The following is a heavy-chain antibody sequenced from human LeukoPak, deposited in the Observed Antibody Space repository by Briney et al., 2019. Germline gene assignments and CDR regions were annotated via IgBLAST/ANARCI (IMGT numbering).Heavy chain of an antibody. CDR3: AKEPREYCSSTSCPNWFDS. Sequence: GGSLRLSHAASGFTLNNYAMSWVRQAPGKGLEWVSAISASGGTTYYADSVKGRFTISRDNSENTLFLQMNSLRAEDTAVYYCAKEPREYCSSTSCPNWFDSWGQGTLVTVSS. CDR2: ISASGGTT. V-gene: IGHV3-23*01. D-gene: IGHD2-2*01. CDR1: GFTLNNYA. J-gene: IGHJ5*01.